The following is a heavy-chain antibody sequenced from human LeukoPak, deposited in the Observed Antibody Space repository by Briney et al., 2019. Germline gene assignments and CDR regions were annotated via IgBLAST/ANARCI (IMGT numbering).Heavy chain of an antibody. Sequence: ASETLFLTCSVSGGSISSSSYYWGWIRQSPGKGLEWIGSMYYLGTTYENSSLNSRLTISIDTSNNQFSLKLTSVTAADTAVYYCAREYSRSVVAGSRPDLWGQGLLVTVSS. V-gene: IGHV4-39*02. CDR1: GGSISSSSYY. D-gene: IGHD6-19*01. CDR2: MYYLGTT. CDR3: AREYSRSVVAGSRPDL. J-gene: IGHJ4*02.